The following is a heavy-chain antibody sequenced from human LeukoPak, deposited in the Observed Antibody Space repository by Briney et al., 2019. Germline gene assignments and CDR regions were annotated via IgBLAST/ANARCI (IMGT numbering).Heavy chain of an antibody. D-gene: IGHD3-22*01. CDR2: ISGSGGST. J-gene: IGHJ4*02. CDR1: GFTFSSYA. Sequence: GGSLRLSCAASGFTFSSYAMSWVRQAPGKGLEWVSAISGSGGSTYCADSVKGRFTISRDNSKNTLYLQMNSLRAEDTAVYYCAKGTRYYYDSSGYYYTDYWGQGTLVTVSS. V-gene: IGHV3-23*01. CDR3: AKGTRYYYDSSGYYYTDY.